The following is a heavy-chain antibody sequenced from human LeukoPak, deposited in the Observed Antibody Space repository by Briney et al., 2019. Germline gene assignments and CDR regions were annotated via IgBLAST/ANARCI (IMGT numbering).Heavy chain of an antibody. D-gene: IGHD3-10*01. Sequence: SQTLSLTCTVSGGSISSGGYYWTWIRQHPGKGLEWIGYIYHSGSTYYNPSLKSRVTISVDRSKNQFSLNLNSVTAADTAVYYCARLMVRGLIGTLNWFDPWGQGTLVTVSS. CDR3: ARLMVRGLIGTLNWFDP. V-gene: IGHV4-30-2*01. J-gene: IGHJ5*02. CDR1: GGSISSGGYY. CDR2: IYHSGST.